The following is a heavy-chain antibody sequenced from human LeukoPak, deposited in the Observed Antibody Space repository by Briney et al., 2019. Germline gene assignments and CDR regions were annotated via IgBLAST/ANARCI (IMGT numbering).Heavy chain of an antibody. CDR1: GYTLTELS. CDR2: FDPEDGET. Sequence: ASVKVSCKVSGYTLTELSMHWVRQAPGKRLEWMGGFDPEDGETIYEQKFQGRVTMTSDTSTDTAYMELSSLISEDTAVYYCATWGHSSGWGCYDYWGQGTLVIVSS. CDR3: ATWGHSSGWGCYDY. D-gene: IGHD6-19*01. J-gene: IGHJ4*02. V-gene: IGHV1-24*01.